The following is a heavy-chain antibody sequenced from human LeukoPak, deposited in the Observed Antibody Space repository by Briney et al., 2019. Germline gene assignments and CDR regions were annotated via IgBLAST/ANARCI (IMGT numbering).Heavy chain of an antibody. CDR1: GGSLGGYS. D-gene: IGHD3-10*01. CDR2: ITSGGTT. J-gene: IGHJ5*02. Sequence: PSETLSLTCGVSGGSLGGYSWTWIRQPPGKGLEWVGEITSGGTTNYNPSLKSRVTISVDTSNNQFSLSLSSVTAADTAVYYCARMGPNYFGSGSHDWFDPWGQGTLVIVSS. V-gene: IGHV4-34*01. CDR3: ARMGPNYFGSGSHDWFDP.